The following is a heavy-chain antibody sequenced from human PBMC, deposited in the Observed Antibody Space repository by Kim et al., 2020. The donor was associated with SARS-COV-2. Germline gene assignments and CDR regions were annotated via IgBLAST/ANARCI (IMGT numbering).Heavy chain of an antibody. CDR1: GGSISSSSYY. V-gene: IGHV4-39*01. D-gene: IGHD6-13*01. Sequence: SETLSLTCTVSGGSISSSSYYWGWIRQPPGKGLEWIGSIYYSGSTYYNPSLKSRVTISVDTSKNQFSLKLSSVTAADTAVYYCARRSPGIAGPLGWLQFGDYFDYWGQGTLVTVSS. CDR3: ARRSPGIAGPLGWLQFGDYFDY. J-gene: IGHJ4*02. CDR2: IYYSGST.